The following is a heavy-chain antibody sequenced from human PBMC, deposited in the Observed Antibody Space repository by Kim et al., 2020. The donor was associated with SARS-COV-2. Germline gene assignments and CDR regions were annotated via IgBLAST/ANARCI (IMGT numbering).Heavy chain of an antibody. CDR1: GGSISSSSYY. V-gene: IGHV4-39*01. CDR3: ARLDDSSGSYYFDY. J-gene: IGHJ4*01. Sequence: SETLSLTCTVSGGSISSSSYYWGWIRQPPGKGLEWIGSIYYSGSTYYNPSLKSRVTISVDTSKNQFSLKLSSVTAADTAVYYCARLDDSSGSYYFDYWG. CDR2: IYYSGST. D-gene: IGHD3-22*01.